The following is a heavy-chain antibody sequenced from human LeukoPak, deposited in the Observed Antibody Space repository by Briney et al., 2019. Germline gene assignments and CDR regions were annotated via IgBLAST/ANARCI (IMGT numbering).Heavy chain of an antibody. D-gene: IGHD3-22*01. CDR2: INHSGST. Sequence: SETLSLTCAVYGGSFSGYYWSWIRQPPGKGLEWIGEINHSGSTNYNPSLESRVTISVDTSTNPFYLKMSSVTAEDTAVYYCARAKYYYDSSGYRKNNWFDPWGQGTLVTVSS. CDR1: GGSFSGYY. J-gene: IGHJ5*02. V-gene: IGHV4-34*01. CDR3: ARAKYYYDSSGYRKNNWFDP.